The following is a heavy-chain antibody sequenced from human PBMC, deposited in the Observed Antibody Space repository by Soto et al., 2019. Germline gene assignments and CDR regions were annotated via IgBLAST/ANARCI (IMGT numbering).Heavy chain of an antibody. J-gene: IGHJ6*03. CDR3: ARYRVSTDYYYYYMDV. CDR1: GGSISSYY. V-gene: IGHV4-59*08. Sequence: SETLSLTCTVSGGSISSYYWSWIRQPPGKGLEWIGYIYYSGSTNYNPSLKSRVTISVDTSKNQFSLKLSSVTAADTAVYYCARYRVSTDYYYYYMDVWGKGTTVTVSS. D-gene: IGHD6-13*01. CDR2: IYYSGST.